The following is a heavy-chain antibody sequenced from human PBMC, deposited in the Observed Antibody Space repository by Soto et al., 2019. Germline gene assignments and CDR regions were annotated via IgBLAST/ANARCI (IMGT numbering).Heavy chain of an antibody. CDR2: ISSSSSTI. V-gene: IGHV3-48*01. CDR1: GFTFSSYS. Sequence: ESGGGLVPPGGSLRLSCAASGFTFSSYSMNWVRQAPGKGLEWVSYISSSSSTIYYADSVKGRFTISRDNAKNSLYLQMNSLRAEDTAVYYCARDDGYCSSTSCLPAAFDIWGQGTMVTVSS. J-gene: IGHJ3*02. D-gene: IGHD2-2*03. CDR3: ARDDGYCSSTSCLPAAFDI.